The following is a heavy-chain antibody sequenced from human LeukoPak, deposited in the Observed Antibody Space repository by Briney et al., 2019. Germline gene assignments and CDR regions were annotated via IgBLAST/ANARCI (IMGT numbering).Heavy chain of an antibody. CDR1: GGSISSYY. D-gene: IGHD2-2*01. V-gene: IGHV4-59*01. J-gene: IGHJ4*02. CDR3: AAEHCSSSSCSFDY. Sequence: SETLSLTCTVSGGSISSYYWSYIRQPPGKGLEWIGYIYYSGSTNYNPSLKSQVTISVDTSKNQFSLKVSSVTAADTAVYYCAAEHCSSSSCSFDYWGQGTLVTVSS. CDR2: IYYSGST.